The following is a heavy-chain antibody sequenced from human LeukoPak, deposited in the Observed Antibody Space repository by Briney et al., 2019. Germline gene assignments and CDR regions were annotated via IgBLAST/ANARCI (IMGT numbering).Heavy chain of an antibody. CDR2: IYYSGST. Sequence: SETLSLTCTVSGGSISSGDYYWSWIRQPPGKCLEWIGYIYYSGSTYYNPSLKSRVTISVDTSKNQFSLKLSSVTAADTAVYYCARAPGRNNWFDPWGQGTLVTVSS. CDR3: ARAPGRNNWFDP. CDR1: GGSISSGDYY. V-gene: IGHV4-30-4*08. J-gene: IGHJ5*02.